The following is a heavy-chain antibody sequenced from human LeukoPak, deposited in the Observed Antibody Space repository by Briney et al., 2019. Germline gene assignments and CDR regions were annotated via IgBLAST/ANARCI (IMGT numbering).Heavy chain of an antibody. CDR2: INPHSGGT. V-gene: IGHV1-2*02. Sequence: ASVKVSCKASGYTFTGYYIHWVRQAPGQGLEWMGWINPHSGGTNYAQKFQGGVTMTRDTSITTAYMELSSLRSDDTAVYYCARDGHDSSGYYNDYWGQGTLVTVSS. CDR3: ARDGHDSSGYYNDY. J-gene: IGHJ4*02. D-gene: IGHD3-22*01. CDR1: GYTFTGYY.